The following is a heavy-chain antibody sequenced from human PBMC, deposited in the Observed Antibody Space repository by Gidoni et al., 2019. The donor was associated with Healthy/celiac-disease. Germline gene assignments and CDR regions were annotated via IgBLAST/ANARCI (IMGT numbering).Heavy chain of an antibody. CDR3: AKEGYCSSTSCYAGELLRVRGMDV. V-gene: IGHV3-23*01. CDR2: ISGSGGSK. D-gene: IGHD2-2*01. J-gene: IGHJ6*02. Sequence: EVQLLESGGGLVQPGGSLRLSCAASGFTFSSYAMSWVRQAPGKGLEWVSAISGSGGSKYYADSVKGRFTISRDNSKNTLYLQMNSLRAEDTAVYYCAKEGYCSSTSCYAGELLRVRGMDVWGQGTTVTVSS. CDR1: GFTFSSYA.